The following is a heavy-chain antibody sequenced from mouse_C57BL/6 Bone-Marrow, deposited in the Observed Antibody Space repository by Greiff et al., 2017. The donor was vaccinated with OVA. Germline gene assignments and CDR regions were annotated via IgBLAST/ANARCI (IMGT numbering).Heavy chain of an antibody. Sequence: QVQLQQPGPELVKPGASVKLSCKASGYTFTSYWMHWVKQRPGQGLEWIGNINPSNGGTNYNEKFKSKATLTVDKSSSTAYMQLSSLTSEDSAVYYCARGGYDYDALLYYFDYWGQGTTLTVSS. CDR1: GYTFTSYW. D-gene: IGHD2-4*01. CDR3: ARGGYDYDALLYYFDY. J-gene: IGHJ2*01. V-gene: IGHV1-53*01. CDR2: INPSNGGT.